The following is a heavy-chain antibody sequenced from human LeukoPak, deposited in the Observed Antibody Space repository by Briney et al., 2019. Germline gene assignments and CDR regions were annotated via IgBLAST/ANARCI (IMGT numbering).Heavy chain of an antibody. J-gene: IGHJ4*02. D-gene: IGHD3-22*01. Sequence: ASVKVSCKASGYTFTSYYMHWVRQAPGQGLEWMGIINPSGGSTSYAQKFQGRVTMTRDTSTSTVYMELSRLRSDDTAVYYCARVLYGYDSSGYPFDYWGQGTLVTVSS. CDR3: ARVLYGYDSSGYPFDY. CDR1: GYTFTSYY. V-gene: IGHV1-46*01. CDR2: INPSGGST.